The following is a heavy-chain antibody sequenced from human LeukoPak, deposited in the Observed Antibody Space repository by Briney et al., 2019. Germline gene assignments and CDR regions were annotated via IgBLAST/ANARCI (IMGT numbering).Heavy chain of an antibody. Sequence: SETLSLTCTVSSGSIRSSSYYWGWIRQPPGKGLEWIGSIYYSGSTYYNPSLKSRVTISVYTSKNQFSLKLSSVTAADTAVYYCARTKPSSGWYHYFDYWGQGTLVTVSS. CDR1: SGSIRSSSYY. CDR3: ARTKPSSGWYHYFDY. CDR2: IYYSGST. D-gene: IGHD6-19*01. J-gene: IGHJ4*02. V-gene: IGHV4-39*01.